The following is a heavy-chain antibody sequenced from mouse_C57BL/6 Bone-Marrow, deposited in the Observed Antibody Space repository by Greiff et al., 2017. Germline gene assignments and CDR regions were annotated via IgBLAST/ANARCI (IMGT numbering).Heavy chain of an antibody. Sequence: QVQLQQPGAELVMPGASVKLSCKASGYTFTSYWMHWVKQRPGQGLEWIGEIDPSDSYTNYNQKFKGKSTFTVDKSSSTAYLQLSSLTSEDSAVYYYARVGYYVGYYAMDYWGQGTSVTVSS. CDR1: GYTFTSYW. CDR2: IDPSDSYT. V-gene: IGHV1-69*01. CDR3: ARVGYYVGYYAMDY. J-gene: IGHJ4*01. D-gene: IGHD2-3*01.